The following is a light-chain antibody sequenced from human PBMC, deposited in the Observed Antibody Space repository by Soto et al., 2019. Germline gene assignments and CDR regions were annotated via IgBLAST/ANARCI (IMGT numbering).Light chain of an antibody. CDR2: AAS. Sequence: DIQMTQSPSSLSASVGDRVTITCRASQSISSLLNWYQQKPGKAPRLLIYAASSLQSGVPSRFSASGSGTDFTLTISSLQPEDFATXYCQQSYSTPETFGQGTKVEI. J-gene: IGKJ1*01. CDR1: QSISSL. V-gene: IGKV1-39*01. CDR3: QQSYSTPET.